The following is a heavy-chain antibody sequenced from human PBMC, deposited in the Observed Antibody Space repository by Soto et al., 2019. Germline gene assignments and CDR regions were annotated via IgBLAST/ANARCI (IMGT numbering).Heavy chain of an antibody. Sequence: GGSMRLCYAASGGTFGSYARSWVRQDQGKGLEWVSAISGSGGSTYYADSVKGRFTISRDNSKNTLYLQMNSLRAEDTAVYYCAKSGKFLEWLLFDYWGQGTLVTVSS. V-gene: IGHV3-23*01. J-gene: IGHJ4*02. D-gene: IGHD3-3*01. CDR2: ISGSGGST. CDR1: GGTFGSYA. CDR3: AKSGKFLEWLLFDY.